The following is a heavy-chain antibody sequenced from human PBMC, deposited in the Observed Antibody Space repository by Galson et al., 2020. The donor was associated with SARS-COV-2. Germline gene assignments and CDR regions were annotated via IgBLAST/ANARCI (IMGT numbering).Heavy chain of an antibody. D-gene: IGHD6-19*01. CDR1: GFSLSTSGMC. Sequence: ESGPTLVKPTQTLTLTCTFSGFSLSTSGMCVSWIRQPPGKALEWLARIDWDDDKYYSTSLKTSLTISKDTSKNQVVLTMTNMDPVNTATYYCARCCVYSGGWFVGCCMDVWGQGTTVTVAS. V-gene: IGHV2-70*11. J-gene: IGHJ6*02. CDR2: IDWDDDK. CDR3: ARCCVYSGGWFVGCCMDV.